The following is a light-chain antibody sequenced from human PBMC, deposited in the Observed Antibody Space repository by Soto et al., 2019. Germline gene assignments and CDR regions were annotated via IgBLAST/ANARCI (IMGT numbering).Light chain of an antibody. V-gene: IGKV1-39*01. CDR3: QQTDSFPRT. Sequence: DIQVTQSPSSLSASVGDRVTITCRASQSISSYLNWYQHKPGKAPKLLIYAASSLQTGVPSRFSGSRSGTDFALTISSLQRDDFATYYCQQTDSFPRTFGQGTKVEMK. CDR2: AAS. CDR1: QSISSY. J-gene: IGKJ1*01.